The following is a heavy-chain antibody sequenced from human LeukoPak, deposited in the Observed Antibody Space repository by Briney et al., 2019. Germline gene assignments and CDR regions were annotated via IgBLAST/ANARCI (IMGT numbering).Heavy chain of an antibody. Sequence: ASVEVSCKASGGTFSSYATSGVRHAPGRGREWMGKILPIFGIANYAQKFQGRVTITADKSTSTAYMELSSLRSEDTAVYYCARGGIVPAANHYYGMDVWGRGTTVTVSS. D-gene: IGHD2-2*01. J-gene: IGHJ6*02. CDR2: ILPIFGIA. CDR1: GGTFSSYA. CDR3: ARGGIVPAANHYYGMDV. V-gene: IGHV1-69*04.